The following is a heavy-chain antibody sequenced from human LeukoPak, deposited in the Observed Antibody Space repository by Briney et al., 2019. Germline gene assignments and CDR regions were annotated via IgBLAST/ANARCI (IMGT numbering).Heavy chain of an antibody. J-gene: IGHJ4*02. CDR1: GFTFSSYS. V-gene: IGHV3-21*06. CDR3: AGDGMYSVVPSV. D-gene: IGHD2-2*01. CDR2: ISSSSSYI. Sequence: GGSLRLSCAASGFTFSSYSMNWVRQAPGKGLEWVSSISSSSSYIYYADSVKGRFTISRDNAKNSLYLQMNSLRGEDTAVYYCAGDGMYSVVPSVWGQGTLVTVSS.